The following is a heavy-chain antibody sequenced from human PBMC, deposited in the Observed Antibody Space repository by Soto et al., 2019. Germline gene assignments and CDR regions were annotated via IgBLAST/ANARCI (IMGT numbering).Heavy chain of an antibody. CDR2: INSDGSTT. CDR3: AKQFDY. J-gene: IGHJ4*02. V-gene: IGHV3-74*01. Sequence: EVQLVESGGGLVQPGGSLRLSCAASGFTFRSYWMHWVRQAPGKGLVWVSRINSDGSTTGYADSVKGRFTISRDNAKNTLYLQMNSLRAEDMAVYYCAKQFDYWGQGTLVTVSS. CDR1: GFTFRSYW.